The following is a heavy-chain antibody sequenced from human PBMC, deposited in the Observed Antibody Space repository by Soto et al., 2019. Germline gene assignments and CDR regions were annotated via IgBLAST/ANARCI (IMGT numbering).Heavy chain of an antibody. CDR2: IYYSGST. V-gene: IGHV4-30-4*01. J-gene: IGHJ6*02. CDR3: ARADYYYYGMDV. Sequence: SETLSLTCTVSGGSISSGDYYWSWIRQPPGKGLEWIGYIYYSGSTYYNLSLKSRVTISVDTSKNQFSLKLSSVTAADTAVYYCARADYYYYGMDVWGQGTTVTVSS. CDR1: GGSISSGDYY.